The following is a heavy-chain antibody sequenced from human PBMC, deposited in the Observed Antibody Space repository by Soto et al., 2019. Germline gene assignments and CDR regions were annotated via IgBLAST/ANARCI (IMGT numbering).Heavy chain of an antibody. CDR1: GASIRNYY. J-gene: IGHJ4*02. CDR3: ARDQNGSPHFDY. V-gene: IGHV4-59*01. CDR2: SYYSGST. Sequence: QVHLQESGPGLVKPSETLSLTCTVSGASIRNYYWSWIRQPPGKGLEWIGFSYYSGSTNYNPSLNSRVTMSVDTSKNQFSLKLTSVTAADTAVYYCARDQNGSPHFDYWDQGILVTVSS. D-gene: IGHD1-26*01.